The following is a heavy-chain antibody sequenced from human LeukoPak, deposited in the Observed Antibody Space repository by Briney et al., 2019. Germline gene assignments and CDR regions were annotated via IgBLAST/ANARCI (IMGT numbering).Heavy chain of an antibody. CDR3: ARGAAGTTPDYYYFGLDV. D-gene: IGHD1-7*01. CDR1: GYSFNSCW. J-gene: IGHJ6*02. CDR2: SYPGDSDT. Sequence: GESLKISCKGSGYSFNSCWIGWGRQIPGKGLGWVWISYPGDSDTRYSPSFQGQLTISADKSSNTAHLQWSSLKASDTAMYYCARGAAGTTPDYYYFGLDVWGQGTTVRVSS. V-gene: IGHV5-51*01.